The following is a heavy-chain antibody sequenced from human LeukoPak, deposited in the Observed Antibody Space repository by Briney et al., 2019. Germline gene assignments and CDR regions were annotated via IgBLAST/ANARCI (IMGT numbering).Heavy chain of an antibody. CDR1: GGTFSSYA. CDR3: ARVESYYYDSSGYYRWFDP. D-gene: IGHD3-22*01. Sequence: SVKVSCKASGGTFSSYAISWVRQAPGQWLEWMGGIIPIFGTANYAQKFQGRVTITADESTSTAYMELSSLRSEDTAVYYCARVESYYYDSSGYYRWFDPWGQGTLVTVSS. CDR2: IIPIFGTA. V-gene: IGHV1-69*13. J-gene: IGHJ5*02.